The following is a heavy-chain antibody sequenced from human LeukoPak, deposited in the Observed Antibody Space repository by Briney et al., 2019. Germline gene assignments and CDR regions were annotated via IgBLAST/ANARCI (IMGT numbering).Heavy chain of an antibody. V-gene: IGHV3-33*03. Sequence: PGRSLRLSCAASGFTFSSYCMHWVRQPPGKGLEWVAFIWYDGSNKYYADSVKGRFTISRDKSKNTLYLQMNSLRDEDTAVYYCAKDPWYNWNDDSGYYFDYWGQGTLVTVSS. J-gene: IGHJ4*02. CDR3: AKDPWYNWNDDSGYYFDY. D-gene: IGHD1-1*01. CDR1: GFTFSSYC. CDR2: IWYDGSNK.